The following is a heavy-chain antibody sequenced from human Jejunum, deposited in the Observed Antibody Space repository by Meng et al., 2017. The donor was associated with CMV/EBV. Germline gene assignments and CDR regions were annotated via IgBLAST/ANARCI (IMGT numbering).Heavy chain of an antibody. CDR1: GVSIRSYY. CDR3: ARDGGLDCGGDCYFDH. V-gene: IGHV4-4*07. Sequence: QWQLQESGPGLVKPSETLFLICTVSGVSIRSYYWSWIRLPAGKGLEWIGRIYTSGSTNYNPSLKSRVTMSLDTPKNQFSLKLTSVTAADTALYFCARDGGLDCGGDCYFDHWGQGILVTVSS. J-gene: IGHJ4*02. D-gene: IGHD2-21*02. CDR2: IYTSGST.